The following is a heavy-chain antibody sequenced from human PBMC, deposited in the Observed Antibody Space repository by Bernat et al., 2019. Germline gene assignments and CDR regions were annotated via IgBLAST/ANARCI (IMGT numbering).Heavy chain of an antibody. CDR3: AKFRSIVYYNYYMDV. J-gene: IGHJ6*03. D-gene: IGHD3-16*02. CDR1: GFTFRTYA. Sequence: EVQLVDSGGGLVQPGGSLRLSCAASGFTFRTYAMTWVRQAPGKGLGWVSSISGSGGSIYYADSVKGRFTISRDNSKTTLYLQMNSLRADDTAVYYCAKFRSIVYYNYYMDVWGKGTTVTVSS. V-gene: IGHV3-23*04. CDR2: ISGSGGSI.